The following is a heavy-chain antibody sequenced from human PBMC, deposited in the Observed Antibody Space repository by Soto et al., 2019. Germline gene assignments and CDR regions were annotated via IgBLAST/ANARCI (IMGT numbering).Heavy chain of an antibody. CDR1: GFTFGSHA. CDR2: ISGSGGTT. Sequence: EVQLLDSGGGLVQPGGSLGLSCTFSGFTFGSHALSWFRRAPGKGRGGVSGISGSGGTTFYADSVKGRFTISRDNSKKTLYLQMNSLRAEDTAVYYCAKTPYDFWSSGQYLFDHWGQGTLVTVSS. V-gene: IGHV3-23*01. D-gene: IGHD3-3*01. J-gene: IGHJ4*02. CDR3: AKTPYDFWSSGQYLFDH.